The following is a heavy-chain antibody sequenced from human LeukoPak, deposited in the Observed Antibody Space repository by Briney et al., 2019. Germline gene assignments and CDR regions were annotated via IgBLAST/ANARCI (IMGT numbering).Heavy chain of an antibody. D-gene: IGHD3-9*01. V-gene: IGHV4-59*01. CDR2: IYYSGST. CDR1: GGSISSYY. Sequence: SETLSLTCTVSGGSISSYYWSWIRQPPGKGLEWIGYIYYSGSTNYNPSLKGRVTISVDTSKNQFSLKLGSVTAADTAVYCCARVKYDILTGYYTSEIDYWGQGTLVTVSS. J-gene: IGHJ4*02. CDR3: ARVKYDILTGYYTSEIDY.